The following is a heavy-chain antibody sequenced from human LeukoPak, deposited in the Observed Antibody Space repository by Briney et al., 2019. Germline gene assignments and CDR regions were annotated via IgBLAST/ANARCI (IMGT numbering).Heavy chain of an antibody. CDR1: GYTFTSYG. CDR2: ISAYNGNT. Sequence: ASVKVSCKASGYTFTSYGISWVRQAPGQGLEWMGWISAYNGNTNYAQKLQGRVTMTTDTSTSTAYVELRSLRSDDTAVYYCAREADLVAGFPKYFQHWGQGTLVTVSS. V-gene: IGHV1-18*01. J-gene: IGHJ1*01. CDR3: AREADLVAGFPKYFQH. D-gene: IGHD6-19*01.